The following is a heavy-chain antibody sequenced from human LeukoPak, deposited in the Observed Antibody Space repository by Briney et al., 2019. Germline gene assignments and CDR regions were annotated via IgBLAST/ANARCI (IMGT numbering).Heavy chain of an antibody. D-gene: IGHD6-6*01. CDR1: GGSFSFSY. Sequence: SETLSLTCAVYGGSFSFSYWSWIRQPPGQGLEWIGEINRSGTINYNPSLNSRVTISVDTSKNQFSLKLSSVTAADTAVYYCARGREEYSNHLDYWGQGTLVTVSS. J-gene: IGHJ4*02. CDR2: INRSGTI. V-gene: IGHV4-34*01. CDR3: ARGREEYSNHLDY.